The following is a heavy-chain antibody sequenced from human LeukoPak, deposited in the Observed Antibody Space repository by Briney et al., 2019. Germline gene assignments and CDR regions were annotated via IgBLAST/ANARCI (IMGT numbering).Heavy chain of an antibody. CDR1: GFAFSTYG. D-gene: IGHD4-17*01. J-gene: IGHJ4*02. CDR3: AKDGMTTVTPYYFDY. CDR2: ISDDGNNK. V-gene: IGHV3-30*18. Sequence: GGSLRLSCAASGFAFSTYGMHWVRQAPGKGLEWVAVISDDGNNKYYVDSVKGRFTISRDNSKNTLYLQMNSLRAEDTAVYYCAKDGMTTVTPYYFDYWGQGTLVTVSS.